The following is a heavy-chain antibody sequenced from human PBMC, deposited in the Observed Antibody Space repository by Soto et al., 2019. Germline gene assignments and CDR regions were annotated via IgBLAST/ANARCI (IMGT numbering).Heavy chain of an antibody. CDR1: NFVFSVYS. D-gene: IGHD3-3*01. V-gene: IGHV3-30-3*01. J-gene: IGHJ4*02. CDR2: ISYDGGNQ. Sequence: QLVESGGGVVQPERSLKLSCTASNFVFSVYSLHWVRQAPGKGLEWVALISYDGGNQYYADSVKGRFTISRDNSKNTLYLQMNSLRREDTAVYYCARDKDQYDFWGGTLDSWGQGTLVTVSS. CDR3: ARDKDQYDFWGGTLDS.